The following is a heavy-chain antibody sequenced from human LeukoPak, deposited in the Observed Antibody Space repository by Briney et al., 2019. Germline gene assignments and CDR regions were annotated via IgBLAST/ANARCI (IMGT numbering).Heavy chain of an antibody. CDR2: ISGSGGST. CDR3: AKDGYCSGGSCHFATPFDY. CDR1: GFTFSSYA. V-gene: IGHV3-23*01. J-gene: IGHJ4*02. D-gene: IGHD2-15*01. Sequence: LPGGSLRPSCAASGFTFSSYAMSWVRQAPGKGLEWVSAISGSGGSTYYADSVKGRFTISRDNSKNTLYLQMNSLRAEDTAVYYCAKDGYCSGGSCHFATPFDYWGQGTLVTVSS.